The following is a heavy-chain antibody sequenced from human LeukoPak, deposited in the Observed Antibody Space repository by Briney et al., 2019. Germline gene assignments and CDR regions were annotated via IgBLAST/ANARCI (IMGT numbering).Heavy chain of an antibody. Sequence: PGRSLRLSCAASGFTFSNYAMHWVRQAPGKGLEWVAVISYDGSNKYYADSVKGRFTISRDNSKNTLYLQMNSLRAEDTAVYYCAKDDGGPTYYYYGMDVWGQGTTVTVSS. D-gene: IGHD4-23*01. V-gene: IGHV3-30-3*01. J-gene: IGHJ6*02. CDR3: AKDDGGPTYYYYGMDV. CDR2: ISYDGSNK. CDR1: GFTFSNYA.